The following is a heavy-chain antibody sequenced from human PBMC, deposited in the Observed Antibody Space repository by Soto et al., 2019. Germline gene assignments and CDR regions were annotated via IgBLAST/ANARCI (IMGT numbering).Heavy chain of an antibody. CDR2: INPNSGGT. V-gene: IGHV1-2*04. CDR1: GYTVTGYY. CDR3: ARDRNSRDGYNRDFDY. J-gene: IGHJ4*02. D-gene: IGHD3-22*01. Sequence: GASVKVSCKASGYTVTGYYMHRVRQAPGQGLEWMGWINPNSGGTNYAQKFQGWVTMTRDTSISTAYMELSRLRSDDTAVYYCARDRNSRDGYNRDFDYWGQGTLVTVSS.